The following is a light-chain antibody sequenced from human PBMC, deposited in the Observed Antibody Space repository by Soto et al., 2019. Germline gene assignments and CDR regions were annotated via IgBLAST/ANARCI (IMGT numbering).Light chain of an antibody. V-gene: IGLV2-11*01. CDR3: CSYAGSYTFYV. Sequence: QSALTQPRSVSGSPEQSVTISCTGTSSDFGGYNYVSWYQQHPGKAPRLMIYDVSERPSGVPVRFSGSKSGNTASLTISGLQAEDEADYYCCSYAGSYTFYVFGAGTKVTVL. J-gene: IGLJ1*01. CDR1: SSDFGGYNY. CDR2: DVS.